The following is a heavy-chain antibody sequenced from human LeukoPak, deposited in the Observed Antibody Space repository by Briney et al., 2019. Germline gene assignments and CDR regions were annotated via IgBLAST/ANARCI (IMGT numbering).Heavy chain of an antibody. Sequence: SETLSLTCTASGGSISSYYWSWIRQPAGKGLEWIGRIYTSGNTNYNPSLKRRVTISVDTSKNQLSLKLTSVTAADTAVYYCARAAALAFDIWGQGTMVTVSS. V-gene: IGHV4-4*07. CDR1: GGSISSYY. CDR3: ARAAALAFDI. CDR2: IYTSGNT. J-gene: IGHJ3*02. D-gene: IGHD6-25*01.